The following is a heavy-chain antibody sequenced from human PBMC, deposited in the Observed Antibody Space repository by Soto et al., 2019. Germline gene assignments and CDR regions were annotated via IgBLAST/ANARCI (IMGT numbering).Heavy chain of an antibody. V-gene: IGHV1-3*01. J-gene: IGHJ6*02. CDR1: GYTFTSYA. CDR2: INAGIGDT. D-gene: IGHD1-1*01. CDR3: ARQILERRRYFYYGFDV. Sequence: ASVKVSCKASGYTFTSYAMHWVRQAPGQRLEWMGWINAGIGDTEYSQKFQGRVTITRDTSASTAYMELSSLRSEDTAVYYCARQILERRRYFYYGFDVWGQGTTVTVSS.